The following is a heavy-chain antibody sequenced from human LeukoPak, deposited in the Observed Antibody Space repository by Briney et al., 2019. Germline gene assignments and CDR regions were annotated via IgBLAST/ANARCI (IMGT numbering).Heavy chain of an antibody. CDR3: ARYNWNDGNLDY. CDR1: RYTFTGYY. Sequence: ASVKVSCKASRYTFTGYYMHWVRQAPGQGLEWMGWINPNSGGTNYAQKFQGRVTMTRDTSISTAYMELSRLRSDDTAVYYCARYNWNDGNLDYWGQGTLVTVSS. V-gene: IGHV1-2*02. J-gene: IGHJ4*02. CDR2: INPNSGGT. D-gene: IGHD1-1*01.